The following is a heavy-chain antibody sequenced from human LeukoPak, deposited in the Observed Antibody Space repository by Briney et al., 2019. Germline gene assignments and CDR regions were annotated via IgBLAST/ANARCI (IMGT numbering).Heavy chain of an antibody. Sequence: GGSLRLSCAASGFTVSSNYMSWVRQAPGKGLEWVSVIYSGGHTYYADSVKGRFTVSRDNSKNTLYPQMNSLRAEDTAVYYCATSEWELHSDYWGQGTLVAVSS. CDR1: GFTVSSNY. CDR3: ATSEWELHSDY. J-gene: IGHJ4*02. D-gene: IGHD1-7*01. V-gene: IGHV3-53*01. CDR2: IYSGGHT.